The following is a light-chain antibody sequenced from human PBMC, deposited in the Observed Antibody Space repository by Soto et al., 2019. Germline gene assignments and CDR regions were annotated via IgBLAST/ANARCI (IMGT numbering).Light chain of an antibody. CDR2: DAS. CDR1: QSVSSY. V-gene: IGKV3-11*01. Sequence: EIVLTQSPATLSLSPGERVTLSCRASQSVSSYLAWYQQKPGQAPRLLIYDASNRATGIPARFSGSGSGTDFTLTISSLEPEDFAVYYWQQRSNWPGFGGGTKVEIK. CDR3: QQRSNWPG. J-gene: IGKJ4*02.